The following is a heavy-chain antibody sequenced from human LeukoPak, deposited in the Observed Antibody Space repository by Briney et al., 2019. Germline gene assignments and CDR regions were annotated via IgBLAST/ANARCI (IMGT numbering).Heavy chain of an antibody. V-gene: IGHV4-4*07. CDR3: ARVSPITAADSPYYTSIDG. Sequence: PSETLSLTCTVAGGSMRSYYWAWFRQPAAKGLEWIGRIYSSGTTTYNPSFKSRVTMSLDTSNNQLYLKLTSVTAADTAVYYCARVSPITAADSPYYTSIDGWGQGTTVTVSS. D-gene: IGHD6-25*01. CDR2: IYSSGTT. CDR1: GGSMRSYY. J-gene: IGHJ6*02.